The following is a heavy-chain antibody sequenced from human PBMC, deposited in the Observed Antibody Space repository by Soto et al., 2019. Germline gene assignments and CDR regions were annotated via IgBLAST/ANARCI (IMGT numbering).Heavy chain of an antibody. V-gene: IGHV3-33*01. CDR3: ARADCTGAYCYSWNVYYGVDV. D-gene: IGHD2-15*01. CDR2: IWYDGSNK. Sequence: ESGGGVVQPGGSLRLSCTASGFTFNTYGMHWVRQAPGKGLEWVAIIWYDGSNKYYADSVKGRFTISRDNSKNTQYVQMNSLRAEDTAVYYCARADCTGAYCYSWNVYYGVDVWGQGTTVTVSS. CDR1: GFTFNTYG. J-gene: IGHJ6*02.